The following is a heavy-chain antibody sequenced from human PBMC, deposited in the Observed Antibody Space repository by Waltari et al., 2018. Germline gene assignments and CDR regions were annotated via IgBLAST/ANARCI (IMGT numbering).Heavy chain of an antibody. Sequence: QVQLQESGPGLVKPSQTLSLTCTVSGGSISSGSYYWSWIRQPAGKGLEWIGYIYTSGITNSNPPLKCRVTISVDTSKNQCALKLRPLTAADTAVYYYAGMITFGGVIVIGGVGAFDIWGQGTMVTVSS. CDR2: IYTSGIT. CDR3: AGMITFGGVIVIGGVGAFDI. V-gene: IGHV4-61*09. J-gene: IGHJ3*02. CDR1: GGSISSGSYY. D-gene: IGHD3-16*02.